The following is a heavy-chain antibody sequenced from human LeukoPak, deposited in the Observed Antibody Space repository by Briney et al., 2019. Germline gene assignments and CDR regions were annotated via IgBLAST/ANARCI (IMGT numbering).Heavy chain of an antibody. CDR1: GYSFTSYW. D-gene: IGHD2-2*01. CDR3: ARRSRYCSSASCHSFDY. Sequence: GESLKISCKGSGYSFTSYWIGWVRQMPGKGLEWMGIIYPGDSDTRYSPSFQGQVTISADKSISTAYLQWSSLKASDTAMYYCARRSRYCSSASCHSFDYWGQGTLVTVSS. J-gene: IGHJ4*02. V-gene: IGHV5-51*01. CDR2: IYPGDSDT.